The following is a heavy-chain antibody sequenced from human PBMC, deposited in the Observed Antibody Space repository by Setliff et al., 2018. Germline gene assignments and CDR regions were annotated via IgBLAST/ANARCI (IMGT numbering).Heavy chain of an antibody. J-gene: IGHJ3*02. CDR2: IIPILGIA. CDR3: ARGSAYCGGDCYKPNAFDI. CDR1: GGTFSSYA. D-gene: IGHD2-21*02. V-gene: IGHV1-69*10. Sequence: GASVKVSCKASGGTFSSYAISWVRQAPGQGLEWMGGIIPILGIANYAQKFQGRVTITAGESTSTAYMELSSLRSEDTAVYYCARGSAYCGGDCYKPNAFDIWGQGTMVTVSS.